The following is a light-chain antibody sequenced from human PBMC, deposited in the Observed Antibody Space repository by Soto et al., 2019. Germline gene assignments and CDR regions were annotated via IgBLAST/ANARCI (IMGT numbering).Light chain of an antibody. V-gene: IGLV2-11*01. CDR3: CSYAGSYTFGV. J-gene: IGLJ1*01. CDR1: SSDVGGYNY. Sequence: QSMLTQPRSVSGSPGQSVTISCTGTSSDVGGYNYVSWYQQHPGKAPKLMIYDVSKRPSGVPDRFSGSNSGNTASLTISGLQAEDEADYYCCSYAGSYTFGVFGTGTKVTVL. CDR2: DVS.